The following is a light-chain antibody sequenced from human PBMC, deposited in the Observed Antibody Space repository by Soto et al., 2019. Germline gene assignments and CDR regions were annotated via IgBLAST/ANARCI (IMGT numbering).Light chain of an antibody. V-gene: IGLV2-8*01. J-gene: IGLJ1*01. CDR1: SSDVGTYNY. CDR3: VSYAGSKNV. Sequence: QSALTQPPSASGSPGQSVTISCTGTSSDVGTYNYVSWYQQHPGKAPKLMIYEVSKRPAGVPYRFSASKSGNTASLTVSGVQAEDEADYYCVSYAGSKNVFGAGTKLTVL. CDR2: EVS.